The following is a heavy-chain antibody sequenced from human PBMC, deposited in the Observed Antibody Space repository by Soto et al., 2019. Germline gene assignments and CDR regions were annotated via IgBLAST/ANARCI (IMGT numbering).Heavy chain of an antibody. D-gene: IGHD3-10*01. CDR1: GGSISSGDYY. Sequence: QVQLQESGPGLVKPSQTLSLTCTVSGGSISSGDYYWSWIRQPPGKGLEWIGYIYYSGSTYYNPSLKSRVTNSVDTSKNQFAPKLSSVTAAYTAVYYCARVGFGELLAHGMDVWGQGTTVTVSS. CDR2: IYYSGST. CDR3: ARVGFGELLAHGMDV. J-gene: IGHJ6*02. V-gene: IGHV4-30-4*01.